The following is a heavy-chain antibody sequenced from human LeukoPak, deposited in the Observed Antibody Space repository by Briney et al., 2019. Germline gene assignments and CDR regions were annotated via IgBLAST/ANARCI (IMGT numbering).Heavy chain of an antibody. V-gene: IGHV3-7*01. CDR3: ARVHVYYDILTGYGGPDY. D-gene: IGHD3-9*01. CDR2: IKQDGSEK. CDR1: GFAFNNHL. J-gene: IGHJ4*02. Sequence: GGSLRLSCETSGFAFNNHLMHWVRQAPGKGLEWVANIKQDGSEKYYVDSVKGRFTISRDNAKNSLYLQMNSLRAEDTAVYYCARVHVYYDILTGYGGPDYWGQGTLVTVSS.